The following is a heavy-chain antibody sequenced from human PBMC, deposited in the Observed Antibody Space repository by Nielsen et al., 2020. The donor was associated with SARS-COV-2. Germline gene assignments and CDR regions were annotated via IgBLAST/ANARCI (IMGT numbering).Heavy chain of an antibody. D-gene: IGHD5-24*01. J-gene: IGHJ4*02. CDR2: IYHSGST. CDR3: ARGGDGYNHLFDY. Sequence: WIRQPPGKGLEWIGEIYHSGSTNYNPSLKSRVTISVDTSKNQFSLKLSSVTAADTAVYYCARGGDGYNHLFDYWGQGTLVTVSS. V-gene: IGHV4-34*13.